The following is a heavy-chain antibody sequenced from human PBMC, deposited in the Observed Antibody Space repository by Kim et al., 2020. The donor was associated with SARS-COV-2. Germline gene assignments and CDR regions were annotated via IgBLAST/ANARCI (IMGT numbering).Heavy chain of an antibody. D-gene: IGHD2-2*01. J-gene: IGHJ4*01. V-gene: IGHV3-7*01. CDR2: IKHDGSDT. Sequence: GGSLRLSCAASGFTFSNYWMTWVRQAPGKGLEWVANIKHDGSDTYYVDSVKGRFTISRDNAKNSLYLQMNSLRAEDTAVYYCARHTRRSSTSTHYYIDY. CDR3: ARHTRRSSTSTHYYIDY. CDR1: GFTFSNYW.